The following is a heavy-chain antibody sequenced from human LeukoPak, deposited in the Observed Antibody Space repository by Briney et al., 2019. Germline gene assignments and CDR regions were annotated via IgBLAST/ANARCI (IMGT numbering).Heavy chain of an antibody. CDR1: GFIFGRDS. J-gene: IGHJ4*02. V-gene: IGHV3-48*01. D-gene: IGHD2-21*02. CDR3: ANEESSVVTAIRPIDY. Sequence: QAGGSLRLSCAASGFIFGRDSMNWVRQAPGRGLEWISYISRDSDIRYYADSVRGRFHISRDNAKNSLYLQMNSLRAEDTAVYYCANEESSVVTAIRPIDYWGQGTLVTVSS. CDR2: ISRDSDIR.